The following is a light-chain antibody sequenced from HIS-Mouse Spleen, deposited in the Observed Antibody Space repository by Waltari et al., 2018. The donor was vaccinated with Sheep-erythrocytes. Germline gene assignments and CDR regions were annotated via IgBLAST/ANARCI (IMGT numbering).Light chain of an antibody. CDR3: QAWDSSTAWV. CDR1: KLGDKY. CDR2: QDS. Sequence: SYELTQPPSVSVSPGQTASITCSGDKLGDKYACWYQQKPGQSPVLVIDQDSKRPSGIPGRFSGSNAGNTGTLTISGTQAMDEADYDCQAWDSSTAWVVGGGTKLTVL. J-gene: IGLJ3*02. V-gene: IGLV3-1*01.